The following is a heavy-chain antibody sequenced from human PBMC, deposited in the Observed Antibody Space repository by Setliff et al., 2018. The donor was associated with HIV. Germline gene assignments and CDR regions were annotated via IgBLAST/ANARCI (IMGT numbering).Heavy chain of an antibody. CDR2: INAGDDNT. CDR1: GYTFSTNA. CDR3: ARGSCSGCYLSDY. Sequence: ASVKVSCKASGYTFSTNAIHWVRQAPGQRLEWMGYINAGDDNTRYSEKFQARVTITRDTSANTAYMELSSLRSEDTAVYYCARGSCSGCYLSDYWGLGTLVTVSS. V-gene: IGHV1-3*01. J-gene: IGHJ4*02. D-gene: IGHD6-19*01.